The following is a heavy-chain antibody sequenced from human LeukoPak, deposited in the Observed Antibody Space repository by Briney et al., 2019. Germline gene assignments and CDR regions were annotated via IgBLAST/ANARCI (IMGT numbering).Heavy chain of an antibody. CDR2: ISAYNGNT. CDR3: ARALGGSGSYYNFGLDY. CDR1: GYTFTSYG. V-gene: IGHV1-18*01. J-gene: IGHJ4*02. Sequence: ASVKVSCKASGYTFTSYGISWVRRAPGQGLEWMGWISAYNGNTNYAQKLQGRVTMTTDTSTSTAYMELRSLRSDDTAVYYCARALGGSGSYYNFGLDYWGQGTLVTVSS. D-gene: IGHD3-10*01.